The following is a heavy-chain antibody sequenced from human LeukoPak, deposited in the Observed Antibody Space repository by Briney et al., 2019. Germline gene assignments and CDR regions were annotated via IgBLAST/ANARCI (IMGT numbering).Heavy chain of an antibody. CDR1: GFTFSDYY. CDR2: ISSSGGTI. Sequence: PGGSLRLSCAASGFTFSDYYMSWIRQAPGKGLEWVSYISSSGGTIYYADSVKGRFAISRDNAKNSLYLQMNSLRAEDTAVYYCASAEYADSSPFDYWGQGTLVTVSS. V-gene: IGHV3-11*04. CDR3: ASAEYADSSPFDY. J-gene: IGHJ4*02. D-gene: IGHD6-13*01.